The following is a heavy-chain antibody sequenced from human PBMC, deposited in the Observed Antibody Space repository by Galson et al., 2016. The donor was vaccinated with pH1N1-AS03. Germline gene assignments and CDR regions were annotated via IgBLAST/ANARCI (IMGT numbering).Heavy chain of an antibody. D-gene: IGHD5/OR15-5a*01. Sequence: SVKVSCKASGGSFSDFGLNWVRQAPGQGLEWMGRIIPISGMTDYAKKFQDRVTIIADKSTTTAYMEVSSLRSEDTAVYFCARDLRGEYVGRNGRVYVTEAFESWGQGTKVTVSS. CDR1: GGSFSDFG. CDR2: IIPISGMT. V-gene: IGHV1-69*04. CDR3: ARDLRGEYVGRNGRVYVTEAFES. J-gene: IGHJ3*02.